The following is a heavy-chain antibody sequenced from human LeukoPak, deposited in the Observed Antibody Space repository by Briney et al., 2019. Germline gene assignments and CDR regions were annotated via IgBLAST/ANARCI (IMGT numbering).Heavy chain of an antibody. CDR2: ISGSGGRT. D-gene: IGHD6-6*01. CDR3: AKGSRSSSSNRGPDAFDI. Sequence: GGSLRLSCAASGFTFSSYAMSWVRQAPGKGLEWVSSISGSGGRTYYADSVKGRFTISRDNSENTLYLQMNGLRVEDTAVYYCAKGSRSSSSNRGPDAFDIWGQGTMVTVSS. V-gene: IGHV3-23*01. J-gene: IGHJ3*02. CDR1: GFTFSSYA.